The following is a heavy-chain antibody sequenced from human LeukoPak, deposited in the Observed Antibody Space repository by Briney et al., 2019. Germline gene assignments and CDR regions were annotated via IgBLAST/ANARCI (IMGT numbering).Heavy chain of an antibody. D-gene: IGHD3-10*01. V-gene: IGHV3-23*01. J-gene: IGHJ2*01. CDR3: ARDLSGDWYFDL. CDR1: GFTFSIYA. CDR2: ISGGGGIT. Sequence: GGSLRLSCAASGFTFSIYAINWVRQAPGKGLEWVSVISGGGGITYYADSVKGRFNISRDNSKDTVFLHTNSLRADDTAVYYCARDLSGDWYFDLWGRGTLVTVSS.